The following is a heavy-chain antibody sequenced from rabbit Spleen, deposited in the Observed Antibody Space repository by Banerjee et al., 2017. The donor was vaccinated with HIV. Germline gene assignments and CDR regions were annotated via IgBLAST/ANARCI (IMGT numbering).Heavy chain of an antibody. D-gene: IGHD4-2*01. Sequence: QEQLEESGGRLVQPGGSLTLTCTASGVSFSISSYLCWVRQAPGKGLEWIACINAVTGKAVYASWAKGRFTFSKTSSTTVTLQMNSLTAADTATYFCVRDQAGDAGYGPYYFNLWGPGTLSPS. CDR3: VRDQAGDAGYGPYYFNL. CDR2: INAVTGKA. J-gene: IGHJ4*01. CDR1: GVSFSISSY. V-gene: IGHV1S45*01.